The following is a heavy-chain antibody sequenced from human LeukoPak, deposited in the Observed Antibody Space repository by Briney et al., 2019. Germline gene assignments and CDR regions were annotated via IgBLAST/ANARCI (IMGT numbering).Heavy chain of an antibody. CDR2: IGGGGST. V-gene: IGHV3-23*01. D-gene: IGHD2-8*01. CDR3: ARGGAVLYGIEY. Sequence: GGSLRLSCVASGFTFSSFAMSWVRQAPGKGLEWVSAIGGGGSTFYADSAEGRFTISRDNSKNTLYLQMNSLRAEDTAVYHCARGGAVLYGIEYWGQGALVTVSS. CDR1: GFTFSSFA. J-gene: IGHJ4*02.